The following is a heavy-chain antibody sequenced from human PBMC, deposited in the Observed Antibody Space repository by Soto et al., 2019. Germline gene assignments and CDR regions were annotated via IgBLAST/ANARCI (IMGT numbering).Heavy chain of an antibody. CDR2: IGTAGDT. CDR3: ARARGYDYGDYRDRAYYYYGMDV. D-gene: IGHD4-17*01. CDR1: GFTFSSYD. V-gene: IGHV3-13*01. Sequence: LRLSCAASGFTFSSYDMHWVRQATGKGLEWVSAIGTAGDTYYPGSVKGRFTISRENAKNSLYLQMNSLRAGDTAVYYCARARGYDYGDYRDRAYYYYGMDVWGQGTTVTVSS. J-gene: IGHJ6*02.